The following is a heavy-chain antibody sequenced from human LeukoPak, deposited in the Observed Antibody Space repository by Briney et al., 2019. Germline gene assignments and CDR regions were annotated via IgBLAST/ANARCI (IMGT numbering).Heavy chain of an antibody. D-gene: IGHD3-9*01. V-gene: IGHV3-21*01. Sequence: GGSLRLSCAASGFTFSSYSMNWVRQAPGKGLEWVSSISSSSSYIYYADSVKGRFTISRDNAKNSLYPQMNSLGAEDTAVYYCARFDAEGYFDYWGQGTLVTVSS. J-gene: IGHJ4*02. CDR2: ISSSSSYI. CDR1: GFTFSSYS. CDR3: ARFDAEGYFDY.